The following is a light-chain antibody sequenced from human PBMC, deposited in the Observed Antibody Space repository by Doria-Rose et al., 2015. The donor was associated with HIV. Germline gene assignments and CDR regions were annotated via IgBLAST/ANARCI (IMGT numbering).Light chain of an antibody. CDR3: MQALQTPYT. CDR1: QSLLHTIGYNY. CDR2: LGS. J-gene: IGKJ2*01. Sequence: PLSLPVTPGQPASISCRSSQSLLHTIGYNYLDWYLQKPGQSPQLLIYLGSNRASGVPDRFSGSGSGTDFTLKVSRVEAEDVGVYYCMQALQTPYTFGQGTKLEIK. V-gene: IGKV2-28*01.